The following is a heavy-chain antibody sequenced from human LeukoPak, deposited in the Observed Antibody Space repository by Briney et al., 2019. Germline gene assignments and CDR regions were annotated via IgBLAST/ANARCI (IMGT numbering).Heavy chain of an antibody. V-gene: IGHV1-69*01. D-gene: IGHD3-10*01. CDR3: ARDRGTMVRGSGMDV. Sequence: SVKVSCKASGGTFSSYAISWVRQAPGQGLEWMGGIIPIFGTANYAQKFQGRVTITADESTSTAYMELSSLRSEDTAVYYCARDRGTMVRGSGMDVWSKGTTVTVSS. CDR1: GGTFSSYA. CDR2: IIPIFGTA. J-gene: IGHJ6*04.